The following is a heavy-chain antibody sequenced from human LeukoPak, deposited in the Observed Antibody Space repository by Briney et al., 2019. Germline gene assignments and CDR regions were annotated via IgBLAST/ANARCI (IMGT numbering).Heavy chain of an antibody. CDR2: LSGSGDTT. D-gene: IGHD6-19*01. J-gene: IGHJ4*02. CDR3: TKAGHSSFWYYFDC. Sequence: GSLRLSCAAPGLTFSSYAMSWVRQVPGKGLEWVSTLSGSGDTTYYADSVKGRFTISRDNSKNTLYLQMNSLSAEDTAVYFCTKAGHSSFWYYFDCWGQGTLVTVSS. CDR1: GLTFSSYA. V-gene: IGHV3-23*01.